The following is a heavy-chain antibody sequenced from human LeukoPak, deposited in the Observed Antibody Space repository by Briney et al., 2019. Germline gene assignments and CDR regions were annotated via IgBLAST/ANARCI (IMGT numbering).Heavy chain of an antibody. Sequence: GGSLRLSCAASGFTFSGSGRHWVRQASGKGLEWVGNIRSKANSYATAYAASVRGRFTSSRDDSKTTAYLQMSSLKTEDTAVYYCTRLGGGYGELDNGGQGTLVTVS. V-gene: IGHV3-73*01. CDR1: GFTFSGSG. CDR2: IRSKANSYAT. D-gene: IGHD5-12*01. J-gene: IGHJ4*02. CDR3: TRLGGGYGELDN.